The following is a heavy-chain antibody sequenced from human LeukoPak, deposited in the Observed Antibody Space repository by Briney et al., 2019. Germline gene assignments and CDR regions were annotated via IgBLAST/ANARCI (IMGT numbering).Heavy chain of an antibody. J-gene: IGHJ4*02. CDR3: ARVGGSGWYSGGY. Sequence: SETLSLTCTVSGGSINSYYWNWIRQPPGKGLEWIGHIYYSGSTKYNPSLESRVTISVDTSKNQFSLKLSSVTAADTAVYYCARVGGSGWYSGGYWGQGTLVTVSS. CDR1: GGSINSYY. CDR2: IYYSGST. V-gene: IGHV4-59*12. D-gene: IGHD6-19*01.